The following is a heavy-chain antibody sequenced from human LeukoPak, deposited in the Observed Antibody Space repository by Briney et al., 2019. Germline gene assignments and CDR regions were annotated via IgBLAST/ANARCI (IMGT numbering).Heavy chain of an antibody. Sequence: PSETLSLTCTVSGGSISSTSYYWGWIRQPPGKGLEWIGSIYYSGSTYYNPSLKSRVTISVDTSKNQSSLKLSSVTAADTAVYYCAREVRSMALNYFDYWGQGTLVTVSS. J-gene: IGHJ4*02. CDR1: GGSISSTSYY. CDR3: AREVRSMALNYFDY. D-gene: IGHD2-2*01. CDR2: IYYSGST. V-gene: IGHV4-39*07.